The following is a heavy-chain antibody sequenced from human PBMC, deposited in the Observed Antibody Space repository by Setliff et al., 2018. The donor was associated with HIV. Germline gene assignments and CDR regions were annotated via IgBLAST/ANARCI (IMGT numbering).Heavy chain of an antibody. V-gene: IGHV4-34*01. J-gene: IGHJ6*03. Sequence: SETLSLTCAVYGGSFSGHSWTWVRQPPGKGLEWIGEINHSGSTSYNPSLKSRVAMSVDTSKNQFSLKLNSVTAADAGVYYCAGGTTGYSSIWYRNGLTYYSYMDVWGKGTEVTVSS. CDR1: GGSFSGHS. CDR3: AGGTTGYSSIWYRNGLTYYSYMDV. D-gene: IGHD6-13*01. CDR2: INHSGST.